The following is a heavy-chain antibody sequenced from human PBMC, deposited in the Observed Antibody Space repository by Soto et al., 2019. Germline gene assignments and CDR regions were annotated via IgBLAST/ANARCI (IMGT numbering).Heavy chain of an antibody. CDR2: IYYSGST. V-gene: IGHV4-39*01. Sequence: QLQLQESGPGLVKPSETLSLTCTVSGGSISSSSYYWGWIRQPPGKGLEWIGSIYYSGSTYYNPSLKSRVTISVDTSKNQFSLKLSSVTAADTAVYYCARLERGDYVHYYYGMDVWGQGTTVTVSS. D-gene: IGHD4-17*01. CDR3: ARLERGDYVHYYYGMDV. J-gene: IGHJ6*02. CDR1: GGSISSSSYY.